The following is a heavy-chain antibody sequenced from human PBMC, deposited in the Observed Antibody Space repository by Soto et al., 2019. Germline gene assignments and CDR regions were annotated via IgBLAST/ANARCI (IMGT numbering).Heavy chain of an antibody. V-gene: IGHV3-23*01. Sequence: GGSLRLSCAASGFTFSSYAMSWVRQAPGKGLEWVSAISGSGGSTYYADSVKGRFTISRDNSKNTLYLQMNSPRAEDTAVYYCAKDQRATSYYFDYWGQGTLVTVSS. D-gene: IGHD6-25*01. J-gene: IGHJ4*02. CDR2: ISGSGGST. CDR1: GFTFSSYA. CDR3: AKDQRATSYYFDY.